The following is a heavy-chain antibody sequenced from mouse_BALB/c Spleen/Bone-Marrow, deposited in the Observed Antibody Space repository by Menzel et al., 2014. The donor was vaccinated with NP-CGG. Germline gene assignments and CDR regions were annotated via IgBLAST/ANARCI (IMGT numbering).Heavy chain of an antibody. Sequence: EVQRVESGGGLVKPGGSLKLSCAASGFTFSDYYMYWVRQTPEKRLEWVATISDGGSYTYYRDSVKGRFTISRDNAKNNLYLQMSSLKSEDTAMYYCARDGNYAYWGQGTLVTVSA. CDR2: ISDGGSYT. CDR3: ARDGNYAY. V-gene: IGHV5-4*02. J-gene: IGHJ3*01. D-gene: IGHD2-1*01. CDR1: GFTFSDYY.